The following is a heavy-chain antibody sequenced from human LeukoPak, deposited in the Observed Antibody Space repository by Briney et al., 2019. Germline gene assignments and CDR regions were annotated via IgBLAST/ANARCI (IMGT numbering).Heavy chain of an antibody. J-gene: IGHJ4*02. Sequence: GGSLRLSCAAPGFTFSSYAMSWVRQAPGKGLEWVSAISGSGGSTYYADSVKGRFTISRDNSKNTLYLQMNSLRAEDTAVYYCAKGCQAARRANYFDYWGQGTLVTVSS. CDR2: ISGSGGST. CDR1: GFTFSSYA. D-gene: IGHD6-6*01. V-gene: IGHV3-23*01. CDR3: AKGCQAARRANYFDY.